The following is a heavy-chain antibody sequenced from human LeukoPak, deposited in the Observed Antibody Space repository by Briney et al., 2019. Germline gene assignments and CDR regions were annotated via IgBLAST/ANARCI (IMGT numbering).Heavy chain of an antibody. J-gene: IGHJ1*01. D-gene: IGHD3-22*01. CDR1: GGSISSGGYS. CDR3: ARGGYYSEYFQH. V-gene: IGHV4-31*03. CDR2: IYYSGST. Sequence: PSETLSLTCTVSGGSISSGGYSWSWIRQHPGKGLEWIGYIYYSGSTYYNPSLKSRVTISVDTSKNQLSLKLSSVTAADTAVYYCARGGYYSEYFQHWGQGTLVTVSS.